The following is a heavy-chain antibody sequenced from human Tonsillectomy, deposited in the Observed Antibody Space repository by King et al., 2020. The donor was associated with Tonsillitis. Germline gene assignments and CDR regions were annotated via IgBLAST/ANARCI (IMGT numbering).Heavy chain of an antibody. CDR2: ISPNSGGS. CDR3: AKIGTAYGAFDI. V-gene: IGHV1-2*02. J-gene: IGHJ3*02. Sequence: VQLVVSGAEVKKPGASVKVSCKASGYTFTGYHMHWVRQARGQGLEWMGWISPNSGGSNYAQMFQGRVTMTRDTSITTAYMELSGLRSDDTAVYYCAKIGTAYGAFDIWGQGTMVTVSS. D-gene: IGHD3-10*01. CDR1: GYTFTGYH.